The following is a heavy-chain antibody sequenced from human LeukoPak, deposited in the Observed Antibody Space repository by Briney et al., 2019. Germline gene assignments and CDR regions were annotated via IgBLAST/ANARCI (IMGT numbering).Heavy chain of an antibody. CDR3: ASSRMDSVTTLGVYYYYGMHV. Sequence: GGSLRLSCVASGFTFSSHWMHWVRQAPGKGLGWVSRINSDGSSTSYAGSVKGRFTISRDNAKNTLYLQMNSLRAEDTAVYYCASSRMDSVTTLGVYYYYGMHVWGQGTTVTVSS. CDR2: INSDGSST. J-gene: IGHJ6*02. D-gene: IGHD4-17*01. CDR1: GFTFSSHW. V-gene: IGHV3-74*01.